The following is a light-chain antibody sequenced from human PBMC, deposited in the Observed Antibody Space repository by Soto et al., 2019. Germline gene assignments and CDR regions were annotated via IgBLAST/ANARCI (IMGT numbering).Light chain of an antibody. J-gene: IGLJ2*01. CDR3: QAWDSSTAGVV. Sequence: SYELTQPPSVSVSPGQTASITCSGGKLGDKYACWYQQKPGQSPVLVIYQDSKRPSGIPERFSGYNSGNTATLTISGTQAMDEADYYCQAWDSSTAGVVFGGGTKVTVL. V-gene: IGLV3-1*01. CDR1: KLGDKY. CDR2: QDS.